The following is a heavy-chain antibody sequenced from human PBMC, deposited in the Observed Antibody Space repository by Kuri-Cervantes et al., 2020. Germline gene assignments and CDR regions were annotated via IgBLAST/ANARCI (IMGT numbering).Heavy chain of an antibody. CDR2: MNPNSGNT. Sequence: ASVKVSCKASGYTFTSYAMNWVRQAPGQGLEWMGWMNPNSGNTGYAQKFQGRVTITADESTSTAYMELSSLRSEDTAVYYCARQGGYCSGGSCYWLTFDPWGQGTLVTVSS. V-gene: IGHV1-8*03. CDR1: GYTFTSYA. J-gene: IGHJ5*02. CDR3: ARQGGYCSGGSCYWLTFDP. D-gene: IGHD2-15*01.